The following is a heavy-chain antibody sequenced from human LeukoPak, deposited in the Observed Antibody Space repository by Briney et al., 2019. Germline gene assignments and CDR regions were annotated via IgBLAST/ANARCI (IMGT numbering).Heavy chain of an antibody. J-gene: IGHJ4*02. Sequence: ASVKVSCKASGYTFTGYYMHWVRQAPGQGLEWMGWINPNSGGTNYAQKFQGRVTMTRGTSISTAYMELSRLRSDDTAVYYCARVLRYFDWLSHRYFDYWGQGTLVTVSS. CDR2: INPNSGGT. CDR1: GYTFTGYY. CDR3: ARVLRYFDWLSHRYFDY. D-gene: IGHD3-9*01. V-gene: IGHV1-2*02.